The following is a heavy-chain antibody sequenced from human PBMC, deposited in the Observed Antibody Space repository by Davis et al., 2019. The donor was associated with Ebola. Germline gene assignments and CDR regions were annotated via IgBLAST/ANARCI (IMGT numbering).Heavy chain of an antibody. J-gene: IGHJ4*02. D-gene: IGHD3-22*01. CDR2: TYYRFKWFV. Sequence: MPSETLSLTCALSGDSFSTNTAACNWIRQSPSRGLEWLGRTYYRFKWFVDYAVSVKRRMTINSDTSKNQFSLQLSSVTHEDTAVYYCARDPPYDQGYNYWGQGILVTVSS. CDR3: ARDPPYDQGYNY. CDR1: GDSFSTNTAA. V-gene: IGHV6-1*01.